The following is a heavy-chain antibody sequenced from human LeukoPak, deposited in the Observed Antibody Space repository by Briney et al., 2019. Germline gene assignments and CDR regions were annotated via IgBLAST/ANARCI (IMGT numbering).Heavy chain of an antibody. CDR2: IIPIFGTA. V-gene: IGHV1-69*06. J-gene: IGHJ4*02. CDR1: GGTFSSYA. CDR3: ARPSIIAAAGPYYFDY. D-gene: IGHD6-13*01. Sequence: SVKVSCKASGGTFSSYAISWVRQAPGQGLEWMGGIIPIFGTANYAQKFQGRVTITADKSTSTAYMELSSLRSEDTAVYYCARPSIIAAAGPYYFDYWGQGTLVTVSS.